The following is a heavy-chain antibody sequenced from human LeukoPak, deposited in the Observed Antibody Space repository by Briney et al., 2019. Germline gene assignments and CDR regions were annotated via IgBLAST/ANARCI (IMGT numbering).Heavy chain of an antibody. CDR1: GGTFSSYA. CDR2: IIPILGIA. V-gene: IGHV1-69*04. CDR3: ARDKRYCTNGVCYNYYYYGMDV. Sequence: SVKVSCKASGGTFSSYAIIWVRQAPGQGLEWMGRIIPILGIANYAQKFQGRVTITADKSTSTAYMELSSLRSEDTAVYYCARDKRYCTNGVCYNYYYYGMDVWGQGTTVTVSS. D-gene: IGHD2-8*01. J-gene: IGHJ6*02.